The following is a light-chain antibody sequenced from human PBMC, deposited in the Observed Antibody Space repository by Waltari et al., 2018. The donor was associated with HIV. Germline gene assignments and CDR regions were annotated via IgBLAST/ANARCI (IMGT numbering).Light chain of an antibody. J-gene: IGKJ1*01. CDR2: GAS. CDR3: QQYNNWPPKT. Sequence: EIVMTQSPATLSVSPGARATLSCRASQSVSSNLAWYQQKAGQAPRLLIYGASTRATGIPARLSGSGSGTEFNFTISGLQSEDFAVYYCQQYNNWPPKTFGQGTKVEIK. V-gene: IGKV3-15*01. CDR1: QSVSSN.